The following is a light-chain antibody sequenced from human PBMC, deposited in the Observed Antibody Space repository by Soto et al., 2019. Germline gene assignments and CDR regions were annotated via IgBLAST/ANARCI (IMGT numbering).Light chain of an antibody. CDR1: QSVSSN. CDR3: QQYNNWPST. V-gene: IGKV3-15*01. J-gene: IGKJ1*01. CDR2: GAS. Sequence: EIVMTQSPATLSVSPGERATVSCRASQSVSSNLAWYQQKPGQAPRLLIYGASTRANGIPARFSGSGSGTEFTLTISSLLSEDVAVYYCQQYNNWPSTLSQRTKVEIK.